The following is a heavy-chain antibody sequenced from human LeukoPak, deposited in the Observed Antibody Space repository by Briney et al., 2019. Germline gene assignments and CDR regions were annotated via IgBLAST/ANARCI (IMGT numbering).Heavy chain of an antibody. V-gene: IGHV4-39*01. CDR3: ARPGRGRYSGYDSYWYFDL. Sequence: SQTLSLTCTVSGDSISSGNFYWSWIRQPPGKGLEWIGSIYYSGSTYYNPSLKSRVTISVDTSKNQFSLKLSSVTAADTAVYYCARPGRGRYSGYDSYWYFDLWGRGTLVTVSS. D-gene: IGHD5-12*01. J-gene: IGHJ2*01. CDR2: IYYSGST. CDR1: GDSISSGNFY.